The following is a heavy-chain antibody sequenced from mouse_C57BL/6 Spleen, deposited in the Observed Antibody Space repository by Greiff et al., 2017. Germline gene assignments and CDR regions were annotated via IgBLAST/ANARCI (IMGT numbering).Heavy chain of an antibody. D-gene: IGHD2-12*01. J-gene: IGHJ1*03. CDR3: ARGAYYSLYFDV. V-gene: IGHV1-80*01. Sequence: VQLQESGAELVKPGASVKISCKASGYAFSSYWLNWVKQRPGKGLEWIGQIYPGDGDTNYNGKVTGKATLTADKSSSTAYMQLSSLTSEDSAVYFCARGAYYSLYFDVWGTGTTVTVSS. CDR2: IYPGDGDT. CDR1: GYAFSSYW.